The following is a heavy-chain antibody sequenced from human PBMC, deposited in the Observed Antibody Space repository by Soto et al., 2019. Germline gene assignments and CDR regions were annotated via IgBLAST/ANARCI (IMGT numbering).Heavy chain of an antibody. V-gene: IGHV3-23*01. CDR3: AKSFCSSSSCFFPWVDP. CDR2: ISGTGVPT. D-gene: IGHD2-2*01. Sequence: GGSLRLSCAASGFAFSTYAMSWVRQAPGKGLECISLISGTGVPTLYAESVKGRFSVSRDNSKDTLFLEMNNLRVDETAIYYCAKSFCSSSSCFFPWVDPWGPGTLVTVSS. J-gene: IGHJ5*02. CDR1: GFAFSTYA.